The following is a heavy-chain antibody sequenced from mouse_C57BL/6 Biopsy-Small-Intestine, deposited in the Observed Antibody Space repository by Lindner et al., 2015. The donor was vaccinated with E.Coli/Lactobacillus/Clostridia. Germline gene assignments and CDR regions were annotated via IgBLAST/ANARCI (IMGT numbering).Heavy chain of an antibody. D-gene: IGHD1-1*01. Sequence: VQLQESGGGLVKPGGSLKLSCAASGFTFSDYGMHWVRQAPKKGLEWVAYISSDSSTIYYADTVKGRFTISRDNAKNILFLQMTSLRSEDTAMYYCARRAHYYGSSPYYYAMDYWGQGTSVTVSS. CDR1: GFTFSDYG. CDR3: ARRAHYYGSSPYYYAMDY. V-gene: IGHV5-17*01. CDR2: ISSDSSTI. J-gene: IGHJ4*01.